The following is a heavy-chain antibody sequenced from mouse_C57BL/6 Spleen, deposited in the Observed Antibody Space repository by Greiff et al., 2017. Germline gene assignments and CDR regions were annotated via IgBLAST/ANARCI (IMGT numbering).Heavy chain of an antibody. CDR2: ISYDGSN. Sequence: EVQLQQSGPGLVKPSQSLSLTCSVTGYSITSGYYWNWIRQFPGNKLEWMGYISYDGSNNYNPSLKNRISITRDTSKNQFFLKLNSVTTEDTATYYCARDWGSYYFDYWGQGTTLTVSS. J-gene: IGHJ2*01. V-gene: IGHV3-6*01. CDR3: ARDWGSYYFDY. CDR1: GYSITSGYY.